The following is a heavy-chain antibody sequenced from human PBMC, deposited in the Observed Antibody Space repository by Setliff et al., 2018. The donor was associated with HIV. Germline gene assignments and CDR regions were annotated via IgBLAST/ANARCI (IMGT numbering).Heavy chain of an antibody. D-gene: IGHD2-2*01. Sequence: SETLSLTCTVSGGSISSGIYYWSWIRQPPGKGLQWIGFIYNSATTNYNPSLKSRVTMSLDTSKNQLSLKLTSVTAADTAVYYCARGGTSSNWFRAWGQGTLGTVSS. V-gene: IGHV4-61*01. CDR2: IYNSATT. CDR1: GGSISSGIYY. CDR3: ARGGTSSNWFRA. J-gene: IGHJ5*02.